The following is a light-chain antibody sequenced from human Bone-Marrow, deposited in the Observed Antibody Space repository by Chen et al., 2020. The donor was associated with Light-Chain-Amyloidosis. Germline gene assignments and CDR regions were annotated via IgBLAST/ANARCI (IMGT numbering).Light chain of an antibody. J-gene: IGLJ3*02. CDR2: DDS. Sequence: SYVLTPPSSVSVAPGQTATIACGGNNIGSTRVHWYQQAPGQAPLLVVDDDSDRPSGIPERLSGSNSGNTATLTSSRVEAGDEADYYCQVWDRSSDRPVFGGGTKLTVL. CDR3: QVWDRSSDRPV. V-gene: IGLV3-21*02. CDR1: NIGSTR.